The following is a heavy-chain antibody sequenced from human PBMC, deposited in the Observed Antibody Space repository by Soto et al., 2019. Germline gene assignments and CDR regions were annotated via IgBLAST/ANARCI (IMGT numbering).Heavy chain of an antibody. J-gene: IGHJ6*02. V-gene: IGHV3-23*01. Sequence: EVQLLESGGGLVQPGGSLRLSCAASGFTFSSYAMSWVRQAPGKGLEWVSAISGSGGSTYYADSVKGRFTISRDNSKNTLDLQMNSLRAEDTAVYYCATNVLGITIFGGMDVWGQGTTVTVSS. CDR1: GFTFSSYA. CDR3: ATNVLGITIFGGMDV. CDR2: ISGSGGST. D-gene: IGHD3-9*01.